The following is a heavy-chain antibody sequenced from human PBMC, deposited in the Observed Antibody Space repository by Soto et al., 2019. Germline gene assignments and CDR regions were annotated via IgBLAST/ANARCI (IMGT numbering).Heavy chain of an antibody. CDR1: GLTFSNYW. CDR3: ARDQRTTGTRWFDP. J-gene: IGHJ5*02. V-gene: IGHV3-7*05. D-gene: IGHD1-1*01. CDR2: IKKDGSEK. Sequence: EVQLVESGGGLVQPGGSLRLSCAAFGLTFSNYWMSWFRQAPGKGLEWVANIKKDGSEKYYVDSVKGRFTISRDNAKNSLYLQMNSLRAEDTAVYYCARDQRTTGTRWFDPWGQGTLVTVSS.